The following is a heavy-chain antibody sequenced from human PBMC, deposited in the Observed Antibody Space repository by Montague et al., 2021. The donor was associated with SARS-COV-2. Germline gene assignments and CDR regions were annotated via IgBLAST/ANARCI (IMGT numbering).Heavy chain of an antibody. D-gene: IGHD6-13*01. CDR3: ARVGRQQLVRLSGMDV. CDR2: IYYSGST. CDR1: GGSISSSSYY. V-gene: IGHV4-39*07. J-gene: IGHJ6*02. Sequence: SETLSLTCTVSGGSISSSSYYWGWTRQPPGKGLEWIGSIYYSGSTYYNPSLKSRVTISVDTSKNQFSLKLSSVTAADTAVYYCARVGRQQLVRLSGMDVWGQGTTVTFSS.